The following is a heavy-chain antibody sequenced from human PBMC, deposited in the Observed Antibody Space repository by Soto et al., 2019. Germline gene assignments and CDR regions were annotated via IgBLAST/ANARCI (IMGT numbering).Heavy chain of an antibody. J-gene: IGHJ4*02. CDR2: ITSSSSYI. V-gene: IGHV3-21*01. D-gene: IGHD3-22*01. CDR3: VRARSTDSRPDY. CDR1: GFTSSLYS. Sequence: GGSLRLSCAASGFTSSLYSMIWVRQAPGKGLEWVASITSSSSYIYYEDSLKGRFTISRDNAKNSLFLQLDSLRAEDTAVYFCVRARSTDSRPDYWGQGTLVTVSS.